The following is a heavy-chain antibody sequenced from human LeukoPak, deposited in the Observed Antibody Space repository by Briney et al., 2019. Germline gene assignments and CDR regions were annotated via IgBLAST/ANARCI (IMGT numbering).Heavy chain of an antibody. CDR1: GFTVSSNY. J-gene: IGHJ4*02. D-gene: IGHD6-13*01. V-gene: IGHV3-53*01. CDR3: ARSSIAAAGPFDC. CDR2: FYTGGST. Sequence: HPGGSLRLSCAASGFTVSSNYMSWVRQAPGKGLEWVSVFYTGGSTYYADSVKGRFTISRDNSKNTLYLQMNGLRAEDTAVYYRARSSIAAAGPFDCWGQGTLVTVSS.